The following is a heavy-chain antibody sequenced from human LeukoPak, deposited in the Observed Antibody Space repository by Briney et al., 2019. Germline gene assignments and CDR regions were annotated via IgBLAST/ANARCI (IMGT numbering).Heavy chain of an antibody. J-gene: IGHJ4*02. D-gene: IGHD3-10*01. CDR3: ARGLLWFGESSFDY. Sequence: GGSLRLSCAASGFTFSSYWMSWVRQAPGKGLEWVANIKQDGSEKYYVDSVKGRFTISRDNAKNTLYLQMNSLRAEDTAVYYCARGLLWFGESSFDYWGQGTLVTVSS. V-gene: IGHV3-7*01. CDR1: GFTFSSYW. CDR2: IKQDGSEK.